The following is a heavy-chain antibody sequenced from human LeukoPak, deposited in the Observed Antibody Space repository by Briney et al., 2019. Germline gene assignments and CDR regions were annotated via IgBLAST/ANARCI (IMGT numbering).Heavy chain of an antibody. CDR2: IYSGGST. V-gene: IGHV3-53*01. Sequence: GGSLRLSCAASGFTVSSNYMSWVRQAPGKGLEWVSVIYSGGSTYYADSVKGRLTISRDNSKNTLYLQMNSLRAEDTAVYYCARVQGGCRWFDPWGQGTLVTVSS. CDR1: GFTVSSNY. J-gene: IGHJ5*02. CDR3: ARVQGGCRWFDP. D-gene: IGHD6-19*01.